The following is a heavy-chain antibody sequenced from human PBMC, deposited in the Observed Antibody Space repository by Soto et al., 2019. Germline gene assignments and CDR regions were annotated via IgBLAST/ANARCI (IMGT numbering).Heavy chain of an antibody. CDR3: ARAAITMFLFHAADGIRALCTVSAFRLNRSSDL. CDR2: INHSGST. Sequence: GKGLEWIGEINHSGSTNYNPSLKSRVTISVDTSKNQFSLKLSSVTAADTAVYYCARAAITMFLFHAADGIRALCTVSAFRLNRSSDL. D-gene: IGHD3-10*02. J-gene: IGHJ2*01. V-gene: IGHV4-34*01.